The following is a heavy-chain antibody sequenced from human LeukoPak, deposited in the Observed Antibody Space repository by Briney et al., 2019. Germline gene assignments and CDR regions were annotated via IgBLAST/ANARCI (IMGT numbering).Heavy chain of an antibody. D-gene: IGHD6-19*01. CDR1: GYTFTGYY. CDR2: INPSGGST. CDR3: ARRPSGRKSDAFDI. J-gene: IGHJ3*02. Sequence: ASVKVSCEASGYTFTGYYMHWVRQAPGQGLEWMGIINPSGGSTSYAQKFQGRVTTTRDMSTSTVYMELSSLRSEDTAVYYCARRPSGRKSDAFDIWGQGTMVTVSS. V-gene: IGHV1-46*01.